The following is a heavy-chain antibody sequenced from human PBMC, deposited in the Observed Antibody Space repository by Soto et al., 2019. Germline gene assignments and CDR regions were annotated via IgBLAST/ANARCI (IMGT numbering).Heavy chain of an antibody. CDR1: GFTFSSYA. V-gene: IGHV3-23*01. CDR3: AKAPYYDSSGYYKFDY. CDR2: ISGSGGST. D-gene: IGHD3-22*01. Sequence: GGSLRLSCAASGFTFSSYAMSWVRQAPGKGLEWVSAISGSGGSTYYADSVKGRFTISRDNSKNTLYLQMNSLRAEDTAVYYCAKAPYYDSSGYYKFDYWGQGTLVTVSS. J-gene: IGHJ4*02.